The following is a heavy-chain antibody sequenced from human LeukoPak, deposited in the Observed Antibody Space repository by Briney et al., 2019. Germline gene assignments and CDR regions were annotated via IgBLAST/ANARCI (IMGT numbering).Heavy chain of an antibody. CDR1: GGSVSSGSYY. CDR2: IYYSGST. J-gene: IGHJ6*02. Sequence: PSETLSLTCTVSGGSVSSGSYYWSWIRQPPGKGLVWIGYIYYSGSTNYNPSLKSRVTISVDASKNQFSLKLSSVTAADTAVYYCARVGSRSCGGDCYPEDYYYGMDVWGQGTTVTVSS. D-gene: IGHD2-21*02. CDR3: ARVGSRSCGGDCYPEDYYYGMDV. V-gene: IGHV4-61*01.